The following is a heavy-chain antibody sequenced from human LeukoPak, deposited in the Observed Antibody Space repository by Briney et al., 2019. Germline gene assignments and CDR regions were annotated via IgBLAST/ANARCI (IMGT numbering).Heavy chain of an antibody. D-gene: IGHD3-10*01. CDR3: ARPNYPGGSGSYGGTNWFDP. J-gene: IGHJ5*02. CDR2: ISGYNGNT. Sequence: ASVTVSCTASGYTFTYYGISWVRQAPGQGPDWMGWISGYNGNTNYAQTFQGRVTMTTDTSTSTAYMELRSLRSDDTALYYCARPNYPGGSGSYGGTNWFDPWGQGTLVTVSS. CDR1: GYTFTYYG. V-gene: IGHV1-18*01.